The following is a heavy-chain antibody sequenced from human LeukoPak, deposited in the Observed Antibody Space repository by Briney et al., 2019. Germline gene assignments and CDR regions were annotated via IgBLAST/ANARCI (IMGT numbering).Heavy chain of an antibody. J-gene: IGHJ3*02. V-gene: IGHV3-23*01. CDR1: GFTFSSYA. CDR2: ISGSGGST. D-gene: IGHD3-9*01. CDR3: AKDYLRAYYDILTGYDAFDI. Sequence: GGSLRLSCAASGFTFSSYAMSWVRQAPGKGLEWVSAISGSGGSTYYADSMKGRFTISRDNSKRTLYLQMKSLRAEDTAVYYCAKDYLRAYYDILTGYDAFDIWGQGTMVTVSS.